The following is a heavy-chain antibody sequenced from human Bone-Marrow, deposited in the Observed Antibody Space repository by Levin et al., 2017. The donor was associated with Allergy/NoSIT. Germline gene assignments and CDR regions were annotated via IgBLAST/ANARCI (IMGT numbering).Heavy chain of an antibody. CDR1: GFIFSSYS. CDR2: IPNSNSYT. V-gene: IGHV3-21*01. J-gene: IGHJ3*01. CDR3: AREDGYCTGGVCYPGAFNV. Sequence: ASVKVSCAASGFIFSSYSMTWVRQAPGKGLEWVSFIPNSNSYTYYADSVKGRFTISRDNAKSSVYLQMNSLRAEDTAVYYCAREDGYCTGGVCYPGAFNVWGQGTMVTVSS. D-gene: IGHD2-8*02.